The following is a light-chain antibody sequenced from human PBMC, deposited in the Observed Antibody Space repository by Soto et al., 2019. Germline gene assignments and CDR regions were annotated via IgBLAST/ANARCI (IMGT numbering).Light chain of an antibody. CDR3: QQYGSPLT. Sequence: EIVLTQSPGTLSLSPGERATLSCRASQSVSSSYLAWYQQKPGQAPRLLIYGASSRATGIPDRFSGSGSGTDFTLTISTLEPEDFAVYYCQQYGSPLTFGQGTKVEIK. V-gene: IGKV3-20*01. CDR2: GAS. J-gene: IGKJ1*01. CDR1: QSVSSSY.